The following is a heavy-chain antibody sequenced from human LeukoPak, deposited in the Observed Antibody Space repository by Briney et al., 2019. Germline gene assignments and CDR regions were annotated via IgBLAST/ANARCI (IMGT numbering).Heavy chain of an antibody. CDR2: IRYDGTSK. D-gene: IGHD1-26*01. CDR1: GFTFSSSG. CDR3: AKETRGSYSDY. J-gene: IGHJ4*02. Sequence: GGSLRLSCVASGFTFSSSGMHWVRQAPGKGLEWVAFIRYDGTSKYYADSVKGRFTISRDNSKNTVYLQMNSLRAEDTAVYYCAKETRGSYSDYWGQGTLVTVSS. V-gene: IGHV3-30*02.